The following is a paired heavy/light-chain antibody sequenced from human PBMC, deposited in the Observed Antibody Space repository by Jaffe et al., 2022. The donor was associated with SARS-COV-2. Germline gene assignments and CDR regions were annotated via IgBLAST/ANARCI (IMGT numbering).Light chain of an antibody. CDR2: EDS. CDR3: YSTDSSGNHERV. J-gene: IGLJ3*02. Sequence: SYELTQPPSVSVSPGQTARITCSGDALPKKYAYWYQQKSGQAPVLVIYEDSKRPSGIPERFSGSRSGTMATLTISGAQVEDETDYYCYSTDSSGNHERVFGGGTKLTVL. V-gene: IGLV3-10*01. CDR1: ALPKKY.
Heavy chain of an antibody. D-gene: IGHD1-26*01. Sequence: EVQLLDSGGGLVQPGGSLRLSCAASGFTFSNYAMSWVRQAPGKGLEWLSTISSGGGSTYFADSVKGRFTISRDNSKNTVYLQMNSLRTEDTAVYYCAKDMSGGSYYDYFDQWGQGTLVTVSS. CDR1: GFTFSNYA. CDR3: AKDMSGGSYYDYFDQ. V-gene: IGHV3-23*01. J-gene: IGHJ4*02. CDR2: ISSGGGST.